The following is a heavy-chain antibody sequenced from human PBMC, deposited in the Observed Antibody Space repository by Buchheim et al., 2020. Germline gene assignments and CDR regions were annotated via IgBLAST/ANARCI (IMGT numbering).Heavy chain of an antibody. Sequence: QVQLVQSGAEVKKPGSSVKVSCKASGGTFSSYAISWVRQAPGQGLEWMGRIIPILGIAKYAQKFQGRVQMTADQSTSKAVMELSSLRSEDTAVYYCARDDSSGLFDYWGQGTL. V-gene: IGHV1-69*04. CDR3: ARDDSSGLFDY. CDR2: IIPILGIA. J-gene: IGHJ4*02. CDR1: GGTFSSYA. D-gene: IGHD6-19*01.